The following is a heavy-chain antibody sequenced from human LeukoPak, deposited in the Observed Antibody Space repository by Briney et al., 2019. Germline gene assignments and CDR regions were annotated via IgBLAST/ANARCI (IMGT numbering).Heavy chain of an antibody. V-gene: IGHV1-2*02. CDR3: ARWEGEGGHSSTQDY. CDR1: GYTFTGYY. Sequence: GASVKVSCKASGYTFTGYYMRWVRQAPGQGLEWMGWINPNSGGTNYAQKFQGRVTMTRDTSISTAYMELSRLRSDDTAVYYCARWEGEGGHSSTQDYWGQGTLVTVSS. J-gene: IGHJ4*02. CDR2: INPNSGGT. D-gene: IGHD3-16*01.